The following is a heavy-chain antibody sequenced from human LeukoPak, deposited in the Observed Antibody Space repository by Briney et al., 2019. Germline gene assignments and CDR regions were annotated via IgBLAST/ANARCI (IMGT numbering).Heavy chain of an antibody. CDR1: GFTFSSYW. Sequence: GGSLRLSCAASGFTFSSYWMHWVRQAPGKGRVWVSRINSDGSSTSYADSGKGRFTISRDNAKNTLYLQMNSLRAEDTAVYYCARENSGWSLGYYYYGMDVWGQGTTVTVSS. CDR3: ARENSGWSLGYYYYGMDV. CDR2: INSDGSST. D-gene: IGHD6-19*01. V-gene: IGHV3-74*01. J-gene: IGHJ6*02.